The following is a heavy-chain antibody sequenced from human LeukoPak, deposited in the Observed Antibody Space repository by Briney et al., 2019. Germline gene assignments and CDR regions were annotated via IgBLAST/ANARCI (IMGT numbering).Heavy chain of an antibody. CDR3: ARTGGNSGSRDAFDI. J-gene: IGHJ3*02. V-gene: IGHV4-59*08. CDR1: GGSISSYY. CDR2: IYYSGST. Sequence: SETLSLTCTVTGGSISSYYWSWIRQPAGKGLEWIGYIYYSGSTNYNPSLKSRVTISVDTSKNQFSLKLGSVTAADTAVYYCARTGGNSGSRDAFDIWGQGTMVTVSS. D-gene: IGHD3-16*01.